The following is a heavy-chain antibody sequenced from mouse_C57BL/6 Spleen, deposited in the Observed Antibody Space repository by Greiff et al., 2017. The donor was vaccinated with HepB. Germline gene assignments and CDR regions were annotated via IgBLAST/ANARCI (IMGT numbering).Heavy chain of an antibody. V-gene: IGHV1-7*01. CDR1: GYTFTSYW. D-gene: IGHD1-1*01. J-gene: IGHJ4*01. CDR2: INPSSGYT. Sequence: QVHVKQSGAELAKPGASVKLSCKASGYTFTSYWMHWVKPGPGPGLGWIGYINPSSGYTKYNQKFKDKATLTAAKSSSTAYMQLSSLTYEDSAVYYCARGELRDYAMDYWGQGTSVTVSA. CDR3: ARGELRDYAMDY.